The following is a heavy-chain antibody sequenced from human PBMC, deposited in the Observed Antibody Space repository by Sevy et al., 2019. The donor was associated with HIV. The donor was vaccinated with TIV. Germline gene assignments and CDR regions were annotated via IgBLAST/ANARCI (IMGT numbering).Heavy chain of an antibody. CDR2: INHSGST. J-gene: IGHJ5*02. CDR1: GGSFSGYY. Sequence: SETLSLTCAVYGGSFSGYYWSWIRQPPGKGLEWIGEINHSGSTNYNPSLKSRVTISVDTSKNQFSLKLSSVTAADTAVYYCATRGASSSRGRNWFDPWGQGTLVTVSS. V-gene: IGHV4-34*01. D-gene: IGHD6-13*01. CDR3: ATRGASSSRGRNWFDP.